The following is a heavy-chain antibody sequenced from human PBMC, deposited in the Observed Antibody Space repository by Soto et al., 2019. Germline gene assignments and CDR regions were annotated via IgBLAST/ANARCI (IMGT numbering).Heavy chain of an antibody. Sequence: ASVKVSCKASGGTFSSYAISWVRQAPGQGLEWMGGIIPIFGTANYAQKFQGRVTITADESTSTAYMELSSLRSEDTAVYYCARFGSSGYYPYYYYGMDVWGQGTTVTVSS. J-gene: IGHJ6*02. D-gene: IGHD3-22*01. V-gene: IGHV1-69*13. CDR2: IIPIFGTA. CDR1: GGTFSSYA. CDR3: ARFGSSGYYPYYYYGMDV.